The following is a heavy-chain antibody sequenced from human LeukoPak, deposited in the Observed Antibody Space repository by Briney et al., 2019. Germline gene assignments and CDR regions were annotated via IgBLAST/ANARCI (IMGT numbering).Heavy chain of an antibody. CDR3: TTDLLAVPNSMVISPNDY. V-gene: IGHV3-30-3*01. D-gene: IGHD5-18*01. CDR1: GFTFSSYA. CDR2: ISYDGSNK. Sequence: GRSLRLSCAASGFTFSSYAMHWVRQAPGKRLEWVAVISYDGSNKYYADSVKGRFTISRDNSKNTLYLQMNSLKTEDTAVYYCTTDLLAVPNSMVISPNDYWGQGTLVTVSS. J-gene: IGHJ4*02.